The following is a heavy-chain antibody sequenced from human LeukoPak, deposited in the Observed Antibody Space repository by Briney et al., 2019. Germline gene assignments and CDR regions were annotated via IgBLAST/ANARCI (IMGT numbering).Heavy chain of an antibody. CDR3: ASFPPSIFGVVIAYFDY. V-gene: IGHV4-61*01. Sequence: PSETLSLTCTVSGGSVSSGSYYWSWIRQPPGKGLEWIGYIYYSGSTNYNPPLKSRVTISVDTSKNQFSLKLSSVTAADTAVYYCASFPPSIFGVVIAYFDYWGQGTLVTVSS. CDR1: GGSVSSGSYY. CDR2: IYYSGST. D-gene: IGHD3-3*01. J-gene: IGHJ4*02.